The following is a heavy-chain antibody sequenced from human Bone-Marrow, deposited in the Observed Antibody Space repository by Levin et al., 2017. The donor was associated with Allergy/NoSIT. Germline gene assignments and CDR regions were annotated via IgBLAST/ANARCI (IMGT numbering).Heavy chain of an antibody. D-gene: IGHD2-21*01. CDR3: ARDHCGGYCYDWYFDR. CDR1: GGSISSSY. CDR2: IYYSGST. V-gene: IGHV4-59*01. J-gene: IGHJ2*01. Sequence: SETLSLTCTVSGGSISSSYWSWIRQPPGKGLEWIGYIYYSGSTSYNPSLKSRVTISVDTSKNQFSLKLSSVTAADTAVYYCARDHCGGYCYDWYFDRWGRGTLVTVSS.